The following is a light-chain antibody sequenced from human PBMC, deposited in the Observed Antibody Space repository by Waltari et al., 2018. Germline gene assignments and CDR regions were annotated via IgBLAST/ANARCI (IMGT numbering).Light chain of an antibody. CDR2: ESS. J-gene: IGKJ4*01. CDR3: QQYDNLPSVA. V-gene: IGKV1-33*01. Sequence: IQMTPSPSSLSASVGDSVTLTCQASQDISFYLHWYQQKPGKAPKLLISESSNLATGVPSRFSGSRSGTHFTFTISSLQPEDVASYYCQQYDNLPSVAFGGGTKVEL. CDR1: QDISFY.